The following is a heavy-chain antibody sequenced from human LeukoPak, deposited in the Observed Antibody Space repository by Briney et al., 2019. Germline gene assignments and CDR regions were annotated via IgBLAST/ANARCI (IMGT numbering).Heavy chain of an antibody. D-gene: IGHD3-16*01. CDR1: GFTFSSYS. Sequence: GGSLRLSCAASGFTFSSYSMNWVRQAPGKGLEWVSSISRSGSSTYYADSVKGRFTISRDNAKNSLYLQMNSLRDDDTAVYYCAREGEHANGDLDYWGQGTLVTVSS. CDR2: ISRSGSST. V-gene: IGHV3-21*01. J-gene: IGHJ4*02. CDR3: AREGEHANGDLDY.